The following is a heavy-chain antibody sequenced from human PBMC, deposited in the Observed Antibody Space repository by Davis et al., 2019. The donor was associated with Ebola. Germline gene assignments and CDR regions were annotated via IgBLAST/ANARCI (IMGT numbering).Heavy chain of an antibody. Sequence: GESLKISCAASGFTFSTYTMTWVRQAPGKGLEWVSSISISSAFIYYADSVKGRFTVSRDNAKSSLSLQMNSLRAEDTAMYYCAKGTALPVWGKGTTVTVSS. V-gene: IGHV3-21*01. CDR2: ISISSAFI. CDR3: AKGTALPV. J-gene: IGHJ6*04. CDR1: GFTFSTYT.